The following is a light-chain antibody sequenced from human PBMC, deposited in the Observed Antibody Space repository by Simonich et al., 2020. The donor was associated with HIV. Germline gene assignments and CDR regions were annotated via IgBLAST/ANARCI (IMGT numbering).Light chain of an antibody. V-gene: IGKV1-5*03. J-gene: IGKJ5*01. Sequence: DIQMTQSPSTLSASVGDRVTITCRASQSISNYLNWYQQKPGKAPKLLIYTASSLESGVPSRFSGSGSGTEFTLTISSLQPDDFATYYCQHYNSFPVTFGQGTRLEIK. CDR3: QHYNSFPVT. CDR2: TAS. CDR1: QSISNY.